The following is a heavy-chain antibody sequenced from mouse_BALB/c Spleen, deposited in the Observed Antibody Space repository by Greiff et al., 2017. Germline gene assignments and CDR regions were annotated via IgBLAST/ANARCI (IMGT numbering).Heavy chain of an antibody. D-gene: IGHD2-1*01. Sequence: DVQLQESGPGLVKPSQTVSLTCTVTGISITTGNYRWSWIRQFPGNKLEWIGYIYYSGTITYNPSLTSRTTITRDTSKNQFFLEMNSLTAEDTATYYCARDRNYYAMDYWGQGTSVTVSS. V-gene: IGHV3-5*02. J-gene: IGHJ4*01. CDR2: IYYSGTI. CDR1: GISITTGNYR. CDR3: ARDRNYYAMDY.